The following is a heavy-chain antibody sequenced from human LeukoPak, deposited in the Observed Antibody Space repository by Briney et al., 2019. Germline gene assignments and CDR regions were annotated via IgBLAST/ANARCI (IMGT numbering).Heavy chain of an antibody. D-gene: IGHD2-15*01. J-gene: IGHJ4*02. V-gene: IGHV3-30*07. Sequence: DSVKGRFTISRDNSKNTLYLQMNSLRAEDTAVYYCARSYCSGGSCYEDYWGQGTLVTVSS. CDR3: ARSYCSGGSCYEDY.